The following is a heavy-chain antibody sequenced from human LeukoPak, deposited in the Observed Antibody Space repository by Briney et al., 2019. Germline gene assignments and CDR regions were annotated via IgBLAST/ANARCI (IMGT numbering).Heavy chain of an antibody. V-gene: IGHV4-34*01. CDR1: GGPFSGYY. Sequence: PSETLSLTCAVYGGPFSGYYWSWIRQPPGKGLEWIGEINHSGSTNYNPSLKSRVTISVDTSKNQFSLKLSSVTAADTAVYYCARGGTPGFYDYVRGSYRYTKAYYFDYWGQGTLVTVSS. CDR2: INHSGST. CDR3: ARGGTPGFYDYVRGSYRYTKAYYFDY. J-gene: IGHJ4*02. D-gene: IGHD3-16*02.